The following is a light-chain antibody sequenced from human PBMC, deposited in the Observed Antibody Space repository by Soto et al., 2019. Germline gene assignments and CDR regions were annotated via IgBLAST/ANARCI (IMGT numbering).Light chain of an antibody. CDR1: RTDAGGYNY. CDR3: SSYTRSNTWV. Sequence: QSALTQPASMSGSPGQSITISCTGTRTDAGGYNYVSWYQQHPAKVPKLLIYEVSNRPSGVSNRFSGSKSGSTASLTSSGLQPEDEGDYYCSSYTRSNTWVFGGGTQLTVL. V-gene: IGLV2-14*01. J-gene: IGLJ3*02. CDR2: EVS.